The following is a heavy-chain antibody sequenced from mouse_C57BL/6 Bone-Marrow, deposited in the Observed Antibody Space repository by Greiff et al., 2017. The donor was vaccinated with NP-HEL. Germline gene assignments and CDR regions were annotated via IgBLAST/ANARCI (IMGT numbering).Heavy chain of an antibody. V-gene: IGHV1-82*01. D-gene: IGHD1-1*01. J-gene: IGHJ4*01. CDR3: ARDYYGSSYAMDY. Sequence: VKLQESGPELVKPGASVKISCKASGYAFSSSWMNWVKQRPGKGLEWIGRIYPGDGDTNYNGKFKGKATLTADKSSSTAYMQRSSLTSEDSAVYFGARDYYGSSYAMDYWGQGTSVTVSS. CDR2: IYPGDGDT. CDR1: GYAFSSSW.